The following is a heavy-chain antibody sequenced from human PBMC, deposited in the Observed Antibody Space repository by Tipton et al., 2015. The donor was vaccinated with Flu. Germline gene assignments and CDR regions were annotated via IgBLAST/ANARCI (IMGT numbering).Heavy chain of an antibody. V-gene: IGHV3-53*01. CDR2: IGGNGGT. CDR1: GFSVSATY. J-gene: IGHJ4*02. CDR3: GKITS. D-gene: IGHD1-14*01. Sequence: AVWGFSVSATYVTWVRQAPGKGLEWVSVIGGNGGTSYADSVKGRFTISRDISKNFVYLHMESLRVEDTATYYCGKITSWGQGTLVTVSS.